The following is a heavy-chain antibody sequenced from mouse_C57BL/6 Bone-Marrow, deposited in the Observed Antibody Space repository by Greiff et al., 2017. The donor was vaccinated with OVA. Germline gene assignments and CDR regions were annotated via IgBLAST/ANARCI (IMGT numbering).Heavy chain of an antibody. CDR2: IYPGSGST. CDR1: GYTFTSYW. D-gene: IGHD1-1*01. V-gene: IGHV1-55*01. CDR3: ARPSYYYGSSYWWYFDV. J-gene: IGHJ1*03. Sequence: QVQLQQSGAELVKPGASVKMSCKASGYTFTSYWITWVKQRPGQGLEWIGDIYPGSGSTNYNEKFKSKATLTVDTSSITAYMQLSSLTSEDSAVYYCARPSYYYGSSYWWYFDVWGTGTTVTVSS.